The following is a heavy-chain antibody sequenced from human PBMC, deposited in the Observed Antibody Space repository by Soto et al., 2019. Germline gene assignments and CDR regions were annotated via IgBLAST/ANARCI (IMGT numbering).Heavy chain of an antibody. D-gene: IGHD3-16*02. CDR3: ARNVAGSGELSNLDY. CDR1: GGTFSSYT. V-gene: IGHV1-69*02. J-gene: IGHJ4*02. Sequence: ASVKVSCKASGGTFSSYTISWVRQAPGQGLEWMGRIIPILGIANYAQKFQGRVTITADESTSTAYMELSSLRSEDTAVYYCARNVAGSGELSNLDYWGQGPRVPVSS. CDR2: IIPILGIA.